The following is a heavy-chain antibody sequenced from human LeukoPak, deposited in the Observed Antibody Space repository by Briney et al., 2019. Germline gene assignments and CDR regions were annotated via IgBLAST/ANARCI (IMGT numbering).Heavy chain of an antibody. CDR2: ISWDGGST. D-gene: IGHD3-10*01. Sequence: PGGSLRLSCAASGFTFDDYAMHWVRHAPGKGLEWVSLISWDGGSTHYADSVKGRFTISRDNSKNSLYLQMNSLRAEDTALYYCAKDIRAEPHGSGSFFDYWGQGTLVTVSS. J-gene: IGHJ4*02. V-gene: IGHV3-43D*04. CDR1: GFTFDDYA. CDR3: AKDIRAEPHGSGSFFDY.